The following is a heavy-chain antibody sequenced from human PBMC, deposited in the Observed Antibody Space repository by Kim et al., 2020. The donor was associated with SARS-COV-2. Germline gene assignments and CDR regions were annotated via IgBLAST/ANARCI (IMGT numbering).Heavy chain of an antibody. J-gene: IGHJ4*02. V-gene: IGHV3-11*04. Sequence: VKGRFTISRDNAKNSLYLQMNSLRAEGTAVYYCARDGPYYYDSSGYYPFGYWGQGTLVTVSS. D-gene: IGHD3-22*01. CDR3: ARDGPYYYDSSGYYPFGY.